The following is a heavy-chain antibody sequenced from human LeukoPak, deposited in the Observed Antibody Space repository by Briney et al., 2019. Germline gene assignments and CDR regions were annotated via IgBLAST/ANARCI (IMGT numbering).Heavy chain of an antibody. CDR1: GGSISSGTYY. J-gene: IGHJ4*02. CDR2: IYYSGST. D-gene: IGHD1-26*01. CDR3: ARVNSGSYPFDY. Sequence: SETLSLTCTVSGGSISSGTYYWRWTRQPPGKGLEWIGYIYYSGSTNYNPSLKSRVTISVDTSKNQFSLKLSSVTAADTAVYYCARVNSGSYPFDYWGQGTLVTVSS. V-gene: IGHV4-61*01.